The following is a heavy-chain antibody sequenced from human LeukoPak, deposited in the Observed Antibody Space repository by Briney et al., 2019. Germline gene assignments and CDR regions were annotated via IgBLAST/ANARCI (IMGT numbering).Heavy chain of an antibody. CDR3: ARDSGYSGYSDY. CDR1: GFTFSRYS. CDR2: ISSSSSYT. D-gene: IGHD5-12*01. V-gene: IGHV3-21*05. Sequence: PGGSLRLSCAASGFTFSRYSMNWVRQAPGKGLEWVSYISSSSSYTDYADSVKGRFTISRDNAKNSLNLQMNSLRAEDTAVYYCARDSGYSGYSDYWGQGTLVTVSS. J-gene: IGHJ4*02.